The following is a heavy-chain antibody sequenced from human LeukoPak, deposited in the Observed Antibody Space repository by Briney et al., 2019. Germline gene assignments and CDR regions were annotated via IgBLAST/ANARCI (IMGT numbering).Heavy chain of an antibody. CDR2: TRGDAGST. J-gene: IGHJ4*02. V-gene: IGHV3-20*04. D-gene: IGHD7-27*01. Sequence: GGSLRLSCAASGFTFDAFGMTWVRQAPGKGLEWVSATRGDAGSTGYADSVKGRFTISRDNAKNSLYLQMNSLRVEDTALYYCARVWAWGSGNYFDNWGQGTLVTVSS. CDR3: ARVWAWGSGNYFDN. CDR1: GFTFDAFG.